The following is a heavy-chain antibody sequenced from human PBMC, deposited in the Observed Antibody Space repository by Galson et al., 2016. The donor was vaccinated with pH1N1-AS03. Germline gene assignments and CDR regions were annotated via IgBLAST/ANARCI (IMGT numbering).Heavy chain of an antibody. V-gene: IGHV4-4*03. J-gene: IGHJ4*01. CDR2: IYHSGNS. CDR1: GDSISSNHW. CDR3: ARAGQRHRVGDY. D-gene: IGHD6-25*01. Sequence: PETLSLTCAVSGDSISSNHWWTWVRQPPGKGLEWIAEIYHSGNSNYNPTLKSRVSISVDKSKNQFSLNLSSVTAADTAVYYCARAGQRHRVGDYWGHGTLVTVSS.